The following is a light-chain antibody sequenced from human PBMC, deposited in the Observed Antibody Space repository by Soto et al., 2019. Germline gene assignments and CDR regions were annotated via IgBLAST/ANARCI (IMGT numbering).Light chain of an antibody. V-gene: IGKV3-20*01. CDR1: QSVSSSY. J-gene: IGKJ2*01. Sequence: EIVLTQSPGTLSLSPGERATLSCRASQSVSSSYLAWYQQKPGQAPRLLIYGASSRATGIPDRFSGSGSGTDFTLTISRLEPEDFAVYSCQRYGSSPRTFGQGTKLEIK. CDR3: QRYGSSPRT. CDR2: GAS.